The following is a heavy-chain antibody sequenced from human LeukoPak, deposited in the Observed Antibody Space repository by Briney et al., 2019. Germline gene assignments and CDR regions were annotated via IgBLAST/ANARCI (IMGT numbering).Heavy chain of an antibody. Sequence: PGGPLRLSCAASGFTFSSYGMHWVRQAPGKGLEWVAFIRSDGNYKYYADSVKGRFTISRDNSKNTLYVQMNSLRAEDTAVYYCAKQFLWFGELSHFDYWGQGTLVTVSS. V-gene: IGHV3-30*02. D-gene: IGHD3-10*01. CDR3: AKQFLWFGELSHFDY. CDR1: GFTFSSYG. J-gene: IGHJ4*02. CDR2: IRSDGNYK.